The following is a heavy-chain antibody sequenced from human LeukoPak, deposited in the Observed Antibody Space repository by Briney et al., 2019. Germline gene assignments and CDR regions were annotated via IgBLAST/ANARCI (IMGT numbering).Heavy chain of an antibody. Sequence: ASVKVSCKASGYTFTSYGISWVRQAPGQGLEWMGWVSAYNGNTNYAQKLQGRVTMTTDTSTSTAYMELRSLRSDDTAVYYCARETTDGYYFDYWGQGTLVTVSS. V-gene: IGHV1-18*01. CDR3: ARETTDGYYFDY. J-gene: IGHJ4*02. D-gene: IGHD4-17*01. CDR2: VSAYNGNT. CDR1: GYTFTSYG.